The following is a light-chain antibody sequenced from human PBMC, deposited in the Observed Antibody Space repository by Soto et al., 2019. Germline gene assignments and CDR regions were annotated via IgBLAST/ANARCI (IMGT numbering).Light chain of an antibody. CDR3: TSYTARRIYV. J-gene: IGLJ1*01. Sequence: QSVLTQPSSVSGSPGQSITISCTGTISDVGGYDYVSWYQQHPGKAPKLLIYDVSNRPSGVSTRFSGSKSGNTASLTISGLQAEDEGDYYCTSYTARRIYVFGSGTKVTVL. CDR1: ISDVGGYDY. CDR2: DVS. V-gene: IGLV2-14*03.